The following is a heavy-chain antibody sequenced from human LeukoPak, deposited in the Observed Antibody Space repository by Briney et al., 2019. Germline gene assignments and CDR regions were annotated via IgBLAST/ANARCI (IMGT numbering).Heavy chain of an antibody. CDR1: GFTFDDYG. D-gene: IGHD2-21*02. CDR3: ARDPSEKECGGDCYTYYFDY. Sequence: GGSLRLSSAASGFTFDDYGMSWVRQAPGKGLEWVSGINWNGGSTGYADSVKGRFTISRDNAKNSLYLQMNSLRAEDTALYYCARDPSEKECGGDCYTYYFDYWGQGTLVTVSS. V-gene: IGHV3-20*04. CDR2: INWNGGST. J-gene: IGHJ4*02.